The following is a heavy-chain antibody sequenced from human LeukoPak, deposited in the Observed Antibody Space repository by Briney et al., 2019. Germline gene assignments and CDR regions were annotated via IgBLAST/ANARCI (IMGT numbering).Heavy chain of an antibody. CDR3: ARDDPIVGALS. CDR1: GYTFTSYY. CDR2: INPSGGST. V-gene: IGHV1-46*01. Sequence: ASVKVSCKVSGYTFTSYYMHWVRQAPGQGLEWMGIINPSGGSTSYAQKFQGRVTMTRDTSTSTVYMELSSLRSEDTAVYYCARDDPIVGALSWGQGTLVTVSS. J-gene: IGHJ4*02. D-gene: IGHD1-26*01.